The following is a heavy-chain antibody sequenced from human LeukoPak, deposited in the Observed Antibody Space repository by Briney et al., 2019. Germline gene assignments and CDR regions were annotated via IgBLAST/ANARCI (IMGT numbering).Heavy chain of an antibody. CDR2: IYYSGST. Sequence: SETLSLTCTVSGGSISSNSYYWGWIRQPPGKGLEWIGSIYYSGSTYYNPSLKSRVTISVDTSKNQFSLKLTSVTAADTAVYYCARLAQGSGTYGFDYWGQGTLVTVSS. CDR3: ARLAQGSGTYGFDY. V-gene: IGHV4-39*01. D-gene: IGHD3-10*01. J-gene: IGHJ4*02. CDR1: GGSISSNSYY.